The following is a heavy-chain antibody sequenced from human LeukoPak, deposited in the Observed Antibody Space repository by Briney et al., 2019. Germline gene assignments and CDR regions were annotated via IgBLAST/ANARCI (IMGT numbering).Heavy chain of an antibody. Sequence: ASVKVSCKVSGYTFTSYGISWVRQAPGQGLEWMGWISAYNGNTNYAQKLQGRVTMTTDTSTSTAYMELRSLRSDDTAVYYCARESHYYDSSGYQGMDYWGQGTLVTVSS. V-gene: IGHV1-18*01. J-gene: IGHJ4*02. CDR2: ISAYNGNT. CDR1: GYTFTSYG. D-gene: IGHD3-22*01. CDR3: ARESHYYDSSGYQGMDY.